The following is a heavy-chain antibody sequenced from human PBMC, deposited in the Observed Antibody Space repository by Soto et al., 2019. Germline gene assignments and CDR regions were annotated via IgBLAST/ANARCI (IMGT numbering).Heavy chain of an antibody. V-gene: IGHV1-69*13. CDR3: ARGGRYYYDSSGTGAFDI. Sequence: GASVKVSCKASGGTFSSYAISWVRQAPGQGLEWMGGIIPIFGTANYAQKFQGRVTITADESTSTAYMELSSLRSEDTVVYYCARGGRYYYDSSGTGAFDIWGQGTMVTVSS. CDR1: GGTFSSYA. D-gene: IGHD3-22*01. CDR2: IIPIFGTA. J-gene: IGHJ3*02.